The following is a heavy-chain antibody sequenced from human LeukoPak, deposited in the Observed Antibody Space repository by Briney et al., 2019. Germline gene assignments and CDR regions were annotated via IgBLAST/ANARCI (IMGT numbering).Heavy chain of an antibody. Sequence: SQTLSLTCTVSGGSISSGSYYWSWMRQPAGKGLEWIGRIYTSGSTNYNPSLKSRVTISVDTSKNQFSLKLSSVTAADTAVYYCARASGYSSSWDAFDIWGQGTMVTVAS. CDR2: IYTSGST. V-gene: IGHV4-61*02. CDR3: ARASGYSSSWDAFDI. J-gene: IGHJ3*02. D-gene: IGHD6-13*01. CDR1: GGSISSGSYY.